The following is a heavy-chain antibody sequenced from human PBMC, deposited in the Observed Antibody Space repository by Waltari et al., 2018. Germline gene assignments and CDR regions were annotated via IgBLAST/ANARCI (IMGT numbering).Heavy chain of an antibody. CDR2: ISGSGGST. D-gene: IGHD2-15*01. CDR3: AKVADDDPEFTPSRNDAFDI. J-gene: IGHJ3*02. V-gene: IGHV3-23*01. Sequence: EVQLLESGGGLVQPGGSLRLSCAASGFTFSSYAMSWVRQAPGKGLEWVSAISGSGGSTYSADSVKGRFTISRDNSKNTLYLQMNSLRAEDTAVYYCAKVADDDPEFTPSRNDAFDIWGQGTMVTVSS. CDR1: GFTFSSYA.